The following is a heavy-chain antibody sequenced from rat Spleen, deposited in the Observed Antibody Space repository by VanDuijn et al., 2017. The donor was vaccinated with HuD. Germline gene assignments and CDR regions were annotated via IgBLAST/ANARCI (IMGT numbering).Heavy chain of an antibody. J-gene: IGHJ3*01. Sequence: QVQLKESGPDLVQPSQTLSLPCTVSGFSLTNYGVSWVRQPPGKGLEWIAAISSGGSTDYNSALKSRLSISRDTSKSQVFLKMNSLQTEDTAIYFCTSPFRWFAYWGQGTLVTVSS. V-gene: IGHV2S8*01. CDR2: ISSGGST. CDR3: TSPFRWFAY. CDR1: GFSLTNYG.